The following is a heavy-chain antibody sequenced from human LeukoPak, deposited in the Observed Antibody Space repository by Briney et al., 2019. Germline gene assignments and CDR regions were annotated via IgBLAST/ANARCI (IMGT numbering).Heavy chain of an antibody. J-gene: IGHJ4*02. V-gene: IGHV3-23*01. Sequence: GGSLRLSCAASGFTFSSYAMSWVRQAPGRGLEWVSAISGSGGSTYYADSVKGRFTISRDNSKNTLYLQMNSLRAEDSAVYYCAKGMSRVVAAAGSPFDYWGQGTLVTVSS. CDR1: GFTFSSYA. CDR2: ISGSGGST. D-gene: IGHD6-13*01. CDR3: AKGMSRVVAAAGSPFDY.